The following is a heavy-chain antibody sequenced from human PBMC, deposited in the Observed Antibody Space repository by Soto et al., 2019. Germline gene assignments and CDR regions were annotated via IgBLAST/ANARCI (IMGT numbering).Heavy chain of an antibody. CDR1: GFTFSNAL. CDR2: VKSKSEGATA. J-gene: IGHJ5*02. D-gene: IGHD3-3*01. V-gene: IGHV3-15*01. CDR3: TTGLTIFGVVIDP. Sequence: GWSLRLSCAASGFTFSNALMTWVRQAPGKGLEGVGRVKSKSEGATADDAAPVRGRFIISRDESKHTLYLQMNSLKTEDTAVYYCTTGLTIFGVVIDPWGQGTLVTVSS.